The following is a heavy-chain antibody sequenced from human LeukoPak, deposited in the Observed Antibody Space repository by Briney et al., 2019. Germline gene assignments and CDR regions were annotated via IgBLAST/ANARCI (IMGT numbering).Heavy chain of an antibody. CDR3: ARGFSSSWYEAFDY. D-gene: IGHD6-13*01. V-gene: IGHV3-53*01. J-gene: IGHJ4*02. Sequence: PGGSLRLSCAASGFTFSSNYMSWVRQAPGKGLEWVSVIYSSGSTYYADSVKGRFTISRDNSKNTLYLQMNSLRAEDTAVYYCARGFSSSWYEAFDYWGQGIQVTVSS. CDR2: IYSSGST. CDR1: GFTFSSNY.